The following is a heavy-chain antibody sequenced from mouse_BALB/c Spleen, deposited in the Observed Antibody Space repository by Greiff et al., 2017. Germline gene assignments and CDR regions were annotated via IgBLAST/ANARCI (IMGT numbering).Heavy chain of an antibody. CDR3: ARDYTYAMDY. V-gene: IGHV5-15*02. CDR2: ISNLAYSI. CDR1: GFTFSDYG. J-gene: IGHJ4*01. Sequence: DVMLVESGGGLVQPGGSRKLSCAASGFTFSDYGMAWVRQAPGKGPEWVAFISNLAYSIYYADTVTGRFTISRENAKNTLYLEMSSLRSEDTAMYYCARDYTYAMDYWGQGTSVTVSS.